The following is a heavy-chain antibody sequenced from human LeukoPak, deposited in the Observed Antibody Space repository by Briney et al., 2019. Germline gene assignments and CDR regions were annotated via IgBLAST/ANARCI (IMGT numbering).Heavy chain of an antibody. Sequence: GGSLRLSCAASGFSFNSYCMSWVRQAPGKGLEWVANIKQDGDQKNYVDSVKGRFTISRDSARNSLYLQMNSLRAEDTAVYYCARDPYGVGGYGAFDIWGQGTVVSVSS. V-gene: IGHV3-7*01. CDR2: IKQDGDQK. CDR1: GFSFNSYC. J-gene: IGHJ3*02. CDR3: ARDPYGVGGYGAFDI. D-gene: IGHD3-22*01.